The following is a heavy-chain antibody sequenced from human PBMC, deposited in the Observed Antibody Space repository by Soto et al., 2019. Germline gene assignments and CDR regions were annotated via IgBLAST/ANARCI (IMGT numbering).Heavy chain of an antibody. CDR2: IYHSGST. Sequence: ETLSLTCAVSGYSISSGYYWGWIRQPPGKGLEWIGSIYHSGSTYYNPSLKSRVTISVDTSKNQFSLKLSSVTAADTTVYYCARVRAGIVATPFDYWGQGTLVTVSS. D-gene: IGHD5-12*01. CDR1: GYSISSGYY. CDR3: ARVRAGIVATPFDY. J-gene: IGHJ4*02. V-gene: IGHV4-38-2*01.